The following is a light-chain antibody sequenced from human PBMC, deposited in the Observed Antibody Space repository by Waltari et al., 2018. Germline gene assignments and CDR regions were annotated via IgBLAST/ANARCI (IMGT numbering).Light chain of an antibody. CDR2: GFS. CDR1: SSTNGAGSG. V-gene: IGLV1-40*01. Sequence: QSVLTQPPFLSGAPGQTLTISCTGSSSTNGAGSGLTLYQQLPGKAPKLLMFGFSNRPSGVPDRFSGSKSATAAALAITGLQPEDEADYYCQSYDSRRGGQVVFGGGTKVTVL. J-gene: IGLJ3*02. CDR3: QSYDSRRGGQVV.